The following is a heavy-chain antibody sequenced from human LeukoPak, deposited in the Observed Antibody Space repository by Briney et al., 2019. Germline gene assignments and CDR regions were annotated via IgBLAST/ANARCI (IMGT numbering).Heavy chain of an antibody. CDR3: TQGGELMNY. CDR1: GGSISSYY. J-gene: IGHJ4*02. V-gene: IGHV4-4*07. CDR2: IYTSGST. Sequence: SETLSLTCTVSGGSISSYYWTWIRQPAGKGLEWIGRIYTSGSTNYNPSLKSRVTISIDASKHQFSLRLNSVTAADTAVYYCTQGGELMNYWGQGTLVTVSS. D-gene: IGHD1-26*01.